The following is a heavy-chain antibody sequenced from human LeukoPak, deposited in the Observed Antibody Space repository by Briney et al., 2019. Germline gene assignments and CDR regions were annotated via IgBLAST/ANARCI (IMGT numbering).Heavy chain of an antibody. CDR3: APRHCSSNTCYLGFDY. D-gene: IGHD2-2*01. Sequence: PGGSLRLSCAASGFTFNNYAMSWVRQAPGKGLEWISEISASGGNTYYADSVKGRFTVSRDNPKNTAYLQMNSLRVEDTAKCHCAPRHCSSNTCYLGFDYWGQGALVTVSS. CDR2: ISASGGNT. V-gene: IGHV3-23*01. CDR1: GFTFNNYA. J-gene: IGHJ4*02.